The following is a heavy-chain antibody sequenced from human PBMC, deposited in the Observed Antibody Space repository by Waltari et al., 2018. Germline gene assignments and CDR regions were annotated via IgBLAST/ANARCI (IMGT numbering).Heavy chain of an antibody. V-gene: IGHV3-33*01. D-gene: IGHD3-16*02. Sequence: VQLVESGGGVVQPGGSLRLSCEAFGFTFSSFGMHWVGQPPGKGPEWVALIWYDEGRTYYADSVKGRFTVFSDKPKDTINLQMNRLRAEDTAVYYCVRGSRYTPSDLWGQGTLVTVSA. J-gene: IGHJ5*02. CDR2: IWYDEGRT. CDR1: GFTFSSFG. CDR3: VRGSRYTPSDL.